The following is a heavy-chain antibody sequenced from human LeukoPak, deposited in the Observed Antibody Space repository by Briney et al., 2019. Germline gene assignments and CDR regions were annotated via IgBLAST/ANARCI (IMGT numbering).Heavy chain of an antibody. CDR1: GGSINNYY. J-gene: IGHJ3*02. CDR2: IYYSGST. V-gene: IGHV4-59*12. CDR3: ARVYVWFGEIDAFDI. D-gene: IGHD3-10*01. Sequence: SETLSLTCTVSGGSINNYYWSWIRQPPGKGLEWIGYIYYSGSTNYNPSLKSRVTMSVDKSKNQFSLKLSSVTAADTAVYYCARVYVWFGEIDAFDIWGQGTMVTVSS.